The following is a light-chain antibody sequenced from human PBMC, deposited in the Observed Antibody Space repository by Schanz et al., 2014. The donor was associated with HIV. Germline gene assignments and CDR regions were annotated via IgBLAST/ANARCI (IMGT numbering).Light chain of an antibody. V-gene: IGLV2-14*03. CDR1: SGDVGSYNY. CDR2: DFS. Sequence: QSALTQPASVSGSPGQSISISCTGTSGDVGSYNYVSWYQQPPGKAPKLMIYDFSDRPSGISSRFSGSKSGNTASLTISALQAEDEADYYCSSYTTGGTLVFGGGTKLTVL. CDR3: SSYTTGGTLV. J-gene: IGLJ3*02.